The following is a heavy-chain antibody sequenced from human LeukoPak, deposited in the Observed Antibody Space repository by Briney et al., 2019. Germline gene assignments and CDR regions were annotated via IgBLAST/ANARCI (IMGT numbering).Heavy chain of an antibody. Sequence: GGSLRLSCAASGFNVGIEYMSWVRQAPGKGLEWISILYTDHTTDYADSVRGRFTISRDYTKNTLYLQMNSLRVEDTAMYYCARYEQRPGATTSDPWSQGTLVTVSS. D-gene: IGHD6-25*01. V-gene: IGHV3-53*01. CDR2: LYTDHTT. CDR1: GFNVGIEY. J-gene: IGHJ5*02. CDR3: ARYEQRPGATTSDP.